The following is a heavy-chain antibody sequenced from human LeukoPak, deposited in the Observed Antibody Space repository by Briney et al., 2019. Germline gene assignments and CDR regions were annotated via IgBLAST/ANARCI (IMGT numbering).Heavy chain of an antibody. CDR2: INTNTGNP. D-gene: IGHD6-13*01. J-gene: IGHJ5*02. CDR3: ARDFPIAAAAFSWFDP. CDR1: GYTFTSYA. Sequence: ASVKVSCKASGYTFTSYAMNWVRQAPGQGLEWMGWINTNTGNPTYAQGFTGRFVFSLDASVSTAYLQISSLKAEDTAVYYCARDFPIAAAAFSWFDPWGQGTLVTVSS. V-gene: IGHV7-4-1*02.